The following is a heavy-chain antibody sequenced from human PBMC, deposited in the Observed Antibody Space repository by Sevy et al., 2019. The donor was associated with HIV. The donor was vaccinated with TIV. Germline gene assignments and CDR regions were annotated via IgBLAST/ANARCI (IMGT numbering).Heavy chain of an antibody. D-gene: IGHD2-8*02. V-gene: IGHV3-9*01. J-gene: IGHJ6*02. CDR3: GKGEYCTGSSCYGLGV. Sequence: GGSLRLSCAASGFTFDDYAMHWVRQAPGKGLEWVSGISWSGDSVAYADSVKGRFTISRDNSKNSLFLQLNSLSVEDTALYYCGKGEYCTGSSCYGLGVWGQGTTVTVSS. CDR2: ISWSGDSV. CDR1: GFTFDDYA.